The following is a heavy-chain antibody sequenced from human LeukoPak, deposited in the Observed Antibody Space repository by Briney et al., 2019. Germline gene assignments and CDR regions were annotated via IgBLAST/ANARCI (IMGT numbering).Heavy chain of an antibody. D-gene: IGHD4-11*01. CDR3: ANPPTVTTFNY. J-gene: IGHJ4*02. CDR1: GGTFISYA. Sequence: SVKVSCKASGGTFISYAISWVRQAPGQGLEWMGGIIPIFGTADYAQKFQGRVTITADESTSTAYMELNSLRSEDTAIYYCANPPTVTTFNYWGQGTLVTVSS. CDR2: IIPIFGTA. V-gene: IGHV1-69*13.